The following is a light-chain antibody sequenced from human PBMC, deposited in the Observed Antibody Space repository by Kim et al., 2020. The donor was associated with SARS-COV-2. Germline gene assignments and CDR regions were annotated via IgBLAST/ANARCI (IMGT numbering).Light chain of an antibody. CDR1: STNIGINI. J-gene: IGLJ3*02. CDR2: GNS. Sequence: GQRVTISCSGSSTNIGINIVGWCHQLPGTAPNLLINGNSRRPSGVPDRFSGSKSGASASLAISGLQSEDEADYYCAAWDDSLNVWVLGGGTQLTVL. CDR3: AAWDDSLNVWV. V-gene: IGLV1-44*01.